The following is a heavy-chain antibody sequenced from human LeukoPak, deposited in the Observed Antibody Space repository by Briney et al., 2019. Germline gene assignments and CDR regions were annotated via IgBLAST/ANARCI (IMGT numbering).Heavy chain of an antibody. J-gene: IGHJ4*02. CDR3: TRDREHGTQDF. CDR1: GGSFTDYY. V-gene: IGHV4-39*07. Sequence: SETLSLTCTVSGGSFTDYYWGWIRQPPGKGLEWIGSIYYRGNTFYNPSLRNRVSISIDTSKGRFSLNLNSVTAADTAVYFCTRDREHGTQDFWGQGTLVTVS. CDR2: IYYRGNT. D-gene: IGHD1-26*01.